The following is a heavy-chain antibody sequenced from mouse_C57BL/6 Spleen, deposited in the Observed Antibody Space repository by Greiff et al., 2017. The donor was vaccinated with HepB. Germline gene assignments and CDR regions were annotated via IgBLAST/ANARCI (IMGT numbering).Heavy chain of an antibody. Sequence: EVKVVESGGGLVQPGGSMKLSCVASGFTFSNYWMNWVRQSPEKGLEWVAQIRLKSDNYATHYAESVKGRFTISRDDSKSSVYLQMNNLRAEDTGIYYCTDSPYYYAMDYWGQGTSVTVSS. CDR2: IRLKSDNYAT. D-gene: IGHD3-1*01. V-gene: IGHV6-3*01. CDR3: TDSPYYYAMDY. J-gene: IGHJ4*01. CDR1: GFTFSNYW.